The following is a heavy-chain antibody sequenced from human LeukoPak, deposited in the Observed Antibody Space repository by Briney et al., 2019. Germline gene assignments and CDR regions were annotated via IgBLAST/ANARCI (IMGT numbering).Heavy chain of an antibody. CDR1: GFTFSSYA. CDR2: ISYDGSNK. V-gene: IGHV3-30-3*01. CDR3: ARDLFGFYNWNGGGPFDY. Sequence: GGSLRLSCAASGFTFSSYAMHWVRQAPGKGLEWVAVISYDGSNKYYADSVKGRFTISRDNSKNTLYLQMNSLRAEDTAVYYCARDLFGFYNWNGGGPFDYWGQGTLVTVSS. J-gene: IGHJ4*02. D-gene: IGHD1-20*01.